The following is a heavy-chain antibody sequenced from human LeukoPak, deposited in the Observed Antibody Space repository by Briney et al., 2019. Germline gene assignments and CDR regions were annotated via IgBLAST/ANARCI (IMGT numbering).Heavy chain of an antibody. D-gene: IGHD6-13*01. CDR3: ARDIGSSSWYLDY. CDR1: GYTFTGYY. CDR2: INPNSGGT. V-gene: IGHV1-2*06. J-gene: IGHJ4*02. Sequence: GASVKVSCKASGYTFTGYYMHWVRQAPGQGLEWMGRINPNSGGTNYAQKFQGRVTMTRDTSISTAYMELSRLRSDDTAVYYCARDIGSSSWYLDYWGPGTLVTVSS.